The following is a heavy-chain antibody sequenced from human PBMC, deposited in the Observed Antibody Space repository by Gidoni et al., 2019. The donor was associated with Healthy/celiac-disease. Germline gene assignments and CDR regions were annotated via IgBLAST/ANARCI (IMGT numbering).Heavy chain of an antibody. J-gene: IGHJ4*02. V-gene: IGHV4-34*01. D-gene: IGHD6-13*01. CDR2: INHSGST. CDR3: ARGLSYSSSWYGVGY. CDR1: CGSFSGYY. Sequence: QVQLQQWGAGLLKPSETLSLTCAVYCGSFSGYYWSWSRQPPGKGLEWIGEINHSGSTNYNPSLKSRVTISVDTSKNQFSLKLSSVTAADTAVYYCARGLSYSSSWYGVGYWGQGTLVTVSS.